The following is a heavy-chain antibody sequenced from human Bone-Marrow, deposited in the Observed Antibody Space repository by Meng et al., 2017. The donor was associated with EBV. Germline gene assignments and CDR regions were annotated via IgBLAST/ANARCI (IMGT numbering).Heavy chain of an antibody. J-gene: IGHJ4*02. V-gene: IGHV1-69*01. D-gene: IGHD3-10*01. Sequence: VQLEQSGEGVKKPGSSVKVAVNTPGGPFNSDAISGVRQAPGQGLEWLGGLIPMFGAPNYAQKFQGRVTITADASTSTHYMELSSLRSEDTAVYYCASESGRGYTPDYWGQGTLVTVSS. CDR2: LIPMFGAP. CDR1: GGPFNSDA. CDR3: ASESGRGYTPDY.